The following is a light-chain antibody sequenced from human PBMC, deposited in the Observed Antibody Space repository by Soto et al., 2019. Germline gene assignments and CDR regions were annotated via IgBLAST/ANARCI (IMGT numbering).Light chain of an antibody. CDR2: GAS. J-gene: IGKJ1*01. CDR3: QQYNYWPS. V-gene: IGKV3-15*01. Sequence: EIVMTQSPATLSVSPGERATLSCRASQSVSSNLAWYQKRPGQAPRLLIYGASTRATGIPARFSGSGSGTEFTLTISSLQSGDFAVYYCQQYNYWPSFGQGTKVEIK. CDR1: QSVSSN.